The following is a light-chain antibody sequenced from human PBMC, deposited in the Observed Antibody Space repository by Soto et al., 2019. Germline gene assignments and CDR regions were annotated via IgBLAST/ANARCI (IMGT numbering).Light chain of an antibody. CDR2: EVT. Sequence: QSVLTQPASVSGSPGQSITISCTGTSNDIGSYNYVSWYQQHPGKAPKPMIYEVTNRPSGVSDRFSGSKSGNTASLTISGLLAEDEADYYCSSFTSSTTRVFGGGTKVTVL. V-gene: IGLV2-14*01. CDR1: SNDIGSYNY. J-gene: IGLJ3*02. CDR3: SSFTSSTTRV.